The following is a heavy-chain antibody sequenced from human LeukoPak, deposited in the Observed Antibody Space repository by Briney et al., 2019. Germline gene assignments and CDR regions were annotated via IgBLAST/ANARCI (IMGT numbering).Heavy chain of an antibody. J-gene: IGHJ4*02. CDR2: ISYDGSSK. D-gene: IGHD6-19*01. V-gene: IGHV3-30-3*01. CDR1: GITFSNYA. Sequence: GGSLRLSCAASGITFSNYAMHWVRQAPGRGLEWVAIISYDGSSKFSADSVKGRFTISRDNSKNTLYLDMNSLGAEDSAVYYCARGMGSGWYYFDYWGQGTLVTVSS. CDR3: ARGMGSGWYYFDY.